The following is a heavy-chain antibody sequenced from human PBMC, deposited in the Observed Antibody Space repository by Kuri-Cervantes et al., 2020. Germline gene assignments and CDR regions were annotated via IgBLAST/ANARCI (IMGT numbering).Heavy chain of an antibody. J-gene: IGHJ6*03. CDR1: DDSISSYY. CDR3: ARAGGATSWDYYYMDV. CDR2: IYYSVDA. V-gene: IGHV4-59*01. D-gene: IGHD1-26*01. Sequence: SETLSLTCTVSDDSISSYYWSWIRQSPGKGLEWIGYIYYSVDANYNPSLKSRVTISVDTSKNEFSLKLNSVTSADTAVYYCARAGGATSWDYYYMDVWGRGTTVTVSS.